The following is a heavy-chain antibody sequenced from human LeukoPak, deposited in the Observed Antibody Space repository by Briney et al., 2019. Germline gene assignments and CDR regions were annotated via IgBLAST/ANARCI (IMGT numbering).Heavy chain of an antibody. CDR2: ISTSTTTI. J-gene: IGHJ3*02. CDR3: ARASVGAFDI. CDR1: GFTFSSYS. Sequence: GGSLRLSCEASGFTFSSYSMNWVRQAPGKGLEWISYISTSTTTIYYANSVKGRFTISRDNAKNSLYLQMNSLRAEDTAVYYCARASVGAFDIWGQGTMVTVSS. D-gene: IGHD1-26*01. V-gene: IGHV3-48*04.